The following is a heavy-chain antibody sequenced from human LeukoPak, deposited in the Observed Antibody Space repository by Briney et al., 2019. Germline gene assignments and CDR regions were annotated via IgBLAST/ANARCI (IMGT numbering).Heavy chain of an antibody. Sequence: SETLSLTCTVSGGSISSYYWSWIRQPAGKGLEWIGRIYTSGSTNYNPSLKSRVTMSVDTSKNQFSLKLSSVTAADTAVYYCARASRYCSSTSCYWRDYYYYYMDVWGKGTTVTVSS. CDR3: ARASRYCSSTSCYWRDYYYYYMDV. J-gene: IGHJ6*03. V-gene: IGHV4-4*07. D-gene: IGHD2-2*01. CDR1: GGSISSYY. CDR2: IYTSGST.